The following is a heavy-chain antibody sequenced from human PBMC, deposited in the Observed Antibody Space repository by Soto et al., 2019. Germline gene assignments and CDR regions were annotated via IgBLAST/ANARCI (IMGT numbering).Heavy chain of an antibody. Sequence: PSETLSLTCTVSGGSISSYYWSWIRQPAGKGLEWIGRIYTSGSTNYNPSLKSRVTMSVDTSKNQFSLKLSSVTAADTAVYYCARSSEYSGYDITFNFDYWGQGTLVTVSS. J-gene: IGHJ4*02. CDR3: ARSSEYSGYDITFNFDY. CDR1: GGSISSYY. CDR2: IYTSGST. D-gene: IGHD5-12*01. V-gene: IGHV4-4*07.